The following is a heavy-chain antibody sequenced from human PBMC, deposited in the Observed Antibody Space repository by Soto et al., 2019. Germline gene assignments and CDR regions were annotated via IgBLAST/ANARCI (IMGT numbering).Heavy chain of an antibody. CDR1: GFTFSSYA. V-gene: IGHV3-23*01. J-gene: IGHJ4*02. D-gene: IGHD3-10*01. Sequence: EVQLLESGGGLVQPGGSLRLSCAASGFTFSSYAMSWVRQAPGKGLEWVSAISGSGGSTYYADSVKGRFTISRDNSKNTLYLQMNSLRAEDTAVYYCAKAQTEPPLFMVRGVVSLPTGYWGQGTLVTVSS. CDR2: ISGSGGST. CDR3: AKAQTEPPLFMVRGVVSLPTGY.